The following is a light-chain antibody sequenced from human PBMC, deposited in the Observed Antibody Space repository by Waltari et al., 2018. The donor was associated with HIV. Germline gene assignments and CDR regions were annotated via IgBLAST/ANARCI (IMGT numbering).Light chain of an antibody. J-gene: IGLJ2*01. V-gene: IGLV1-47*01. CDR3: AAWDASLSAVV. CDR1: SSNIGSNY. Sequence: QSVLTQPPSASGTPGQRVTISCSGSSSNIGSNYVYWYQQLPGTAPKLLIYRNNQRPSGVPDRFSGSKSGTSASLAISGLRSEDEADYYCAAWDASLSAVVFGGGTKPTVL. CDR2: RNN.